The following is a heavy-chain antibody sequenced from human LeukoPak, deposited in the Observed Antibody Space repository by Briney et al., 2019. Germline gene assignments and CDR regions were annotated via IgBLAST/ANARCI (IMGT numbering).Heavy chain of an antibody. CDR1: GFTFSTYA. D-gene: IGHD3-3*01. Sequence: PGGSLRLSCAASGFTFSTYAMSWVRQAPGKGLEWVSSISGSGGSTYYADSVKGRFTISRDNSKNTLYLQMNSLRTEDTAVYYCVGSHDFWSGSGDWGQGTLVTVSS. CDR3: VGSHDFWSGSGD. CDR2: ISGSGGST. V-gene: IGHV3-23*01. J-gene: IGHJ4*02.